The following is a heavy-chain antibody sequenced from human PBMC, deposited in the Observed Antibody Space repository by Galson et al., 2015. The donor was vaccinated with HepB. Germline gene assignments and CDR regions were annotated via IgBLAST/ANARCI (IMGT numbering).Heavy chain of an antibody. CDR1: GYSFTSYW. Sequence: QSGAEVKKPGESLRISCKGSGYSFTSYWISWVRQMPGKGLEWMGRIDPSDSYTNYSPSFQGHVTISADKSISTAYLQWSSLKASDTAMYYCATTPFHCSSTSCSRDDAFDIWGQGTMVTVSS. V-gene: IGHV5-10-1*01. D-gene: IGHD2-2*01. J-gene: IGHJ3*02. CDR3: ATTPFHCSSTSCSRDDAFDI. CDR2: IDPSDSYT.